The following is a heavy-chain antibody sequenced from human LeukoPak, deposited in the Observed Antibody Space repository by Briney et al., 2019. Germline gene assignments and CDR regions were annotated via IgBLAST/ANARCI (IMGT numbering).Heavy chain of an antibody. Sequence: ASVKVSCKASGYTFTSYDINWVRLATGQGLEWMGWMNPNSGNTGYAQKFQGRVTMTRNTSISTAYMELSSLRSEDTAVYYCARGRAVTLPYYYGMDVWGQGTTVTVSS. CDR2: MNPNSGNT. J-gene: IGHJ6*02. D-gene: IGHD4-11*01. CDR1: GYTFTSYD. V-gene: IGHV1-8*01. CDR3: ARGRAVTLPYYYGMDV.